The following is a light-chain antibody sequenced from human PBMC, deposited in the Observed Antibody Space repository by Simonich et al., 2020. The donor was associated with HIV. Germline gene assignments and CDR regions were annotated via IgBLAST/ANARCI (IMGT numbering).Light chain of an antibody. CDR1: QSLIHCNGNNY. J-gene: IGKJ4*01. CDR3: MQVLQKGLT. V-gene: IGKV2-28*01. CDR2: LGS. Sequence: DIVLTQSPLSLPVTPGEPASISCRSCQSLIHCNGNNYLDWYLQKPGQSPQLLIYLGSNRASGVPDRFSGSGSGTDFTLKISRVEAEDVGVYYCMQVLQKGLTFGGGTKVEIK.